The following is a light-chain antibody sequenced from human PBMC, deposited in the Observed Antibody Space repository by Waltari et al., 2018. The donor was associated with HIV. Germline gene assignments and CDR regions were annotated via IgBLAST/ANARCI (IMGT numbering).Light chain of an antibody. CDR3: QQRSNWPPWT. J-gene: IGKJ1*01. V-gene: IGKV3-11*01. CDR1: QSVSSY. CDR2: DAS. Sequence: EIVLTRSPATLSLSPGERATLSCRASQSVSSYLAWYQQKPGQAPRLLIYDASNRATGIPARFGGSGSGTDFTLTISSLEPEDFAVYYCQQRSNWPPWTFGQGTKVEIK.